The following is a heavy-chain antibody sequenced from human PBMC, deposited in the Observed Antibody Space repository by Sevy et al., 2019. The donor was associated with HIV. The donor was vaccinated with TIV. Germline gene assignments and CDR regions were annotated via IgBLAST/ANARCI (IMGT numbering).Heavy chain of an antibody. CDR3: ARTRSCSGGCCYSRHIDY. Sequence: SETLSLTCTVSGGSISSGGYYWSWIRQHPGKGLEWIGYIYYSGSTYYNPSLKSRVTISVDTSKNQFSLKLSSVTAADTAVYYCARTRSCSGGCCYSRHIDYWGHGTLVTVSS. V-gene: IGHV4-31*03. CDR2: IYYSGST. D-gene: IGHD2-15*01. J-gene: IGHJ4*01. CDR1: GGSISSGGYY.